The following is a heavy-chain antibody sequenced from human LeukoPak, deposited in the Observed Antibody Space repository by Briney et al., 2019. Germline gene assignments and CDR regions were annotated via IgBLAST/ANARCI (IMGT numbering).Heavy chain of an antibody. CDR1: GGSISSYY. CDR2: IYYSGST. V-gene: IGHV4-59*01. D-gene: IGHD2-2*01. CDR3: ARSADCSSTSCYPGYRRYYYYYMDV. Sequence: SETLSLTCTVSGGSISSYYWSWIRQPPGKGLEWIGYIYYSGSTNYNPSLKSRVTISVDTSKNQFSLKLSSVTAADTAVYYCARSADCSSTSCYPGYRRYYYYYMDVWGKGTTVTVSS. J-gene: IGHJ6*03.